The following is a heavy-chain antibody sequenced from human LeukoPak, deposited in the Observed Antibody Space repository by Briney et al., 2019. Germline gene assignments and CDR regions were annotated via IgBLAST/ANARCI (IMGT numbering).Heavy chain of an antibody. V-gene: IGHV4-59*01. D-gene: IGHD6-13*01. CDR2: IYYSGST. CDR1: GGSISSYY. Sequence: SETLSLTCTVSGGSISSYYWSWIRQPPGKGLEWIGYIYYSGSTNYNPSLKSRVTISVDTSKNQFSLKLSSVTPADTAVYYCARVGAAARSFDYWGQGTLVTVSS. J-gene: IGHJ4*02. CDR3: ARVGAAARSFDY.